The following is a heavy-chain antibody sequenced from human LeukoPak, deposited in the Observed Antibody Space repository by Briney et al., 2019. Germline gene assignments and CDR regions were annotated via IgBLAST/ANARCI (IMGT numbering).Heavy chain of an antibody. CDR2: IYSDNT. Sequence: GGSLRLSCTVSGFTVSTNSMSWVRQAPGKGLEWVSFIYSDNTHYSDSVKGRFTISRDNSKNTLYLQMNSLRAEDTAVYYCARVPVRYFDWLPLEDAFDIWGQGTMVTVSS. V-gene: IGHV3-53*01. CDR1: GFTVSTNS. D-gene: IGHD3-9*01. J-gene: IGHJ3*02. CDR3: ARVPVRYFDWLPLEDAFDI.